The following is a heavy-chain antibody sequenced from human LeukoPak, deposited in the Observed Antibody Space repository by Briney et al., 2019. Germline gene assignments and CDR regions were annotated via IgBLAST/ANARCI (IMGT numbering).Heavy chain of an antibody. CDR2: ISYDGSNK. J-gene: IGHJ4*02. V-gene: IGHV3-30*19. D-gene: IGHD2-15*01. CDR3: ARGRPHCSGGSCYYFDY. Sequence: PGGSLRLSCAASGFTFSSYGMHWVRQAPGKGLEWVAVISYDGSNKYYADSVKGRFTISRDNSKNTLYLQMNSLRAEDTAVYYCARGRPHCSGGSCYYFDYWGQGTLVTVSS. CDR1: GFTFSSYG.